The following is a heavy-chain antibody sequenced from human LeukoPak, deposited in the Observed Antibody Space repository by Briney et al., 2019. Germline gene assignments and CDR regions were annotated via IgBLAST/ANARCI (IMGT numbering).Heavy chain of an antibody. CDR2: IYYSGST. J-gene: IGHJ4*02. Sequence: SETLSLTCTVSGGSISSYYWSWIRQPPGKGLEWIGYIYYSGSTNYNPSLKSRVTISVDTSKNQFSPKLSSVTAADTAVYYCARDDDSSGTLDYWGQGTLVTVSS. CDR1: GGSISSYY. D-gene: IGHD3-22*01. CDR3: ARDDDSSGTLDY. V-gene: IGHV4-59*01.